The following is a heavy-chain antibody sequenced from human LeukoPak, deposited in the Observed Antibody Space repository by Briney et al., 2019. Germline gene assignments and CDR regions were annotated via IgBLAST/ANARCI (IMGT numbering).Heavy chain of an antibody. CDR1: GFTFDDYA. CDR2: INSKGGSI. V-gene: IGHV3-20*04. Sequence: GGSLRLSCAASGFTFDDYAMGWVRQAPGRGLEWVSGINSKGGSIGYADSVKGRFTISRGNAKNSLYLQMNSLRAEDTALYYCARVDSDCNGGSCYTGLFDYWGQGTLVTVSS. J-gene: IGHJ4*02. CDR3: ARVDSDCNGGSCYTGLFDY. D-gene: IGHD2-15*01.